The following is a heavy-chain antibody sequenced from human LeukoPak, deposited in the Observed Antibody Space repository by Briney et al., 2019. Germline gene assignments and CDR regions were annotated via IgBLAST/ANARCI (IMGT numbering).Heavy chain of an antibody. CDR1: GGSISSYY. D-gene: IGHD5-18*01. Sequence: SETLSLTCTVSGGSISSYYWSWIRQPPGKGLEWIGYIYYSGSTNYNPSLKSRVIISVDTSKNQFSLKLSSVTAADTAVYYCARDRGIQPSLQSRAYYYYGMDVWGQGTTVTVSS. CDR3: ARDRGIQPSLQSRAYYYYGMDV. J-gene: IGHJ6*02. CDR2: IYYSGST. V-gene: IGHV4-59*01.